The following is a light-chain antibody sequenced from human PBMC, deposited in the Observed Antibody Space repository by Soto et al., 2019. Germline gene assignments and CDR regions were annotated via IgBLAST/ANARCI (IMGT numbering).Light chain of an antibody. CDR2: EVS. V-gene: IGLV2-8*01. Sequence: SVLNKPPSAFGSPGQSVTIPRTGTSSDVGAYNYVSWYQQHPGKAPKLMIYEVSKRPSGVPDRFSGSKSGNTASLPLSGLQAEVDAAYYSSSHVGSSTYVFSSGPEVTV. CDR3: SSHVGSSTYV. J-gene: IGLJ1*01. CDR1: SSDVGAYNY.